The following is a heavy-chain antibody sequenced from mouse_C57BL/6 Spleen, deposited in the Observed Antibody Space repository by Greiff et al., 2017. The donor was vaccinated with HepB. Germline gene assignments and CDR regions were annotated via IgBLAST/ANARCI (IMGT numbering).Heavy chain of an antibody. J-gene: IGHJ3*01. CDR3: ATYDGYYVGAY. Sequence: EVQLVESGGGLVKPGGSLKLSCAASGFTFSDYGMHWVRQAPEKGLEWVAYISSGSSTIYYADTVKGRFTISRDNAKNNLFLQMTSLRSEDTAMYYCATYDGYYVGAYWGQGTLVTVSA. CDR2: ISSGSSTI. D-gene: IGHD2-3*01. CDR1: GFTFSDYG. V-gene: IGHV5-17*01.